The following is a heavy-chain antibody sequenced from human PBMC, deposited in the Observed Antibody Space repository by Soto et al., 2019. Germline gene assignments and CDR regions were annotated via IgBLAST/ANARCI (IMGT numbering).Heavy chain of an antibody. CDR2: IYYSGST. Sequence: SETLSLTCTVSGGSISSSSYYWGWIRQPPGKGLEWIGSIYYSGSTYYNPSLKSRVTISVDTSKNQFSLKLSSVTAADTAVYYCARLESNGNAFDIWGQGTMVTVSS. V-gene: IGHV4-39*01. CDR1: GGSISSSSYY. J-gene: IGHJ3*02. D-gene: IGHD4-4*01. CDR3: ARLESNGNAFDI.